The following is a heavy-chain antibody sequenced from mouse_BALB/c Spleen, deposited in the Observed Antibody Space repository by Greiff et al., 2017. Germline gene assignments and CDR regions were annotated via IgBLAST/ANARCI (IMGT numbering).Heavy chain of an antibody. V-gene: IGHV2-6-7*01. Sequence: VKLQESGPGLVAPSQSLSITCTVSGFSLTGYGVNWVRQPPGKGLEWLGMIWGDGSTDYNSALKSRLSISKDNSKSQVFLKMNSLQTDDTARYYCARDRGGNYALYYAMDYWGQGTSVTVSS. CDR1: GFSLTGYG. D-gene: IGHD2-1*01. CDR2: IWGDGST. J-gene: IGHJ4*01. CDR3: ARDRGGNYALYYAMDY.